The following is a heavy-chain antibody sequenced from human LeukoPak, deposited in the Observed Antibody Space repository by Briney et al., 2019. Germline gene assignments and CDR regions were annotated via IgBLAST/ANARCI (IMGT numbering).Heavy chain of an antibody. V-gene: IGHV1-18*04. CDR3: AKTPVGMVTLDY. CDR2: ISAYNGNT. D-gene: IGHD5-24*01. J-gene: IGHJ4*02. Sequence: ASVKVSCKASGYTFINYYIHWVRQAPGQGLEWMGWISAYNGNTNYAQKLQGRVTMTTDTSTSTVYMELSSLRYEDTAVYYCAKTPVGMVTLDYWGQGTLVTVSS. CDR1: GYTFINYY.